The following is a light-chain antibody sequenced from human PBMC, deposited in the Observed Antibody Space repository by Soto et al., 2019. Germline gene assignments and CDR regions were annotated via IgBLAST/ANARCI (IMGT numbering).Light chain of an antibody. CDR3: QVWDSGSDHYV. CDR1: DIGSKS. V-gene: IGLV3-21*02. CDR2: DDF. Sequence: SYALAQPPSVSVAPGQTAKISCGGADIGSKSVHWYRQRPVQAPVLVVFDDFDRPSAIPERFSGSNSGNTATLTISRVEAGDEADYYCQVWDSGSDHYVFGTGTKLSVL. J-gene: IGLJ1*01.